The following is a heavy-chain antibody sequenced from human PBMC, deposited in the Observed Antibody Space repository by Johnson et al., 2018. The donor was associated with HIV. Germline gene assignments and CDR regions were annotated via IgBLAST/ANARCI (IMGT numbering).Heavy chain of an antibody. CDR2: ISWNGGSI. CDR1: GFTFSDYY. CDR3: AKDVWHEMLTGHTPSGDAVDI. D-gene: IGHD3-9*01. Sequence: QVQLVESGGGLVQPGGSLRLSCAASGFTFSDYYMSWIRKAPGKGLEWVSGISWNGGSIGYADSVKGRFTISRDNAKNSMYLQMNSLRAEDTAVYYCAKDVWHEMLTGHTPSGDAVDIWGQGTMVTVSS. V-gene: IGHV3-11*01. J-gene: IGHJ3*02.